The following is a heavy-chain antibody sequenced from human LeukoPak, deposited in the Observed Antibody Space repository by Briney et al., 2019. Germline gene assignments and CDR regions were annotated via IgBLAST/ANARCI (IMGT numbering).Heavy chain of an antibody. CDR2: ISSSSSTI. CDR3: ARKGSSSSWYNSGYYYYMDV. J-gene: IGHJ6*03. V-gene: IGHV3-48*01. D-gene: IGHD6-13*01. CDR1: GFTFSSYS. Sequence: PGGSLRLSCAASGFTFSSYSMNWVRQAPGKGLEWVSYISSSSSTIYYADSVEGRFTISRDNAKNSLYLQMSSLRAEDTAVYYCARKGSSSSWYNSGYYYYMDVWGKGTTVTVSS.